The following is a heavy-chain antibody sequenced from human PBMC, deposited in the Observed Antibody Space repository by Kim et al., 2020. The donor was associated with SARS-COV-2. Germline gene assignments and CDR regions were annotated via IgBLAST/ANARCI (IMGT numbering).Heavy chain of an antibody. CDR3: ARLSVGATTPYYFDY. J-gene: IGHJ4*02. Sequence: KCQGRVTITADESTSTAYMELSSLRSEDTAVYYCARLSVGATTPYYFDYWGQGTLVTVSS. V-gene: IGHV1-69*01. D-gene: IGHD1-26*01.